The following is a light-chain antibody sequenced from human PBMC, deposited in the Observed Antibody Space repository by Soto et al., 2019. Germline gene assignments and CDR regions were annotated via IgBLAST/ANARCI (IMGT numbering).Light chain of an antibody. V-gene: IGLV1-51*01. CDR1: RSNLGNNF. J-gene: IGLJ2*01. Sequence: QSALTQPPSVSAAPGQKVTISCSGSRSNLGNNFVSWFQQLPGTAPKLLIYDNNKRPSGIPDRFSGSKSGTSATLGITGLQTGDEADYYCGTWDTSLSAVVFGGGTKLTVL. CDR2: DNN. CDR3: GTWDTSLSAVV.